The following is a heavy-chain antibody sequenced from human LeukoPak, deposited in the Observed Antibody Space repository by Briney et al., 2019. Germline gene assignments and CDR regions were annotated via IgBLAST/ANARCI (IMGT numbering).Heavy chain of an antibody. CDR1: GGSFSGYY. CDR2: INHSGST. J-gene: IGHJ5*02. CDR3: ARVEGGCSRTSCYFDP. Sequence: SETLSLTCAVYGGSFSGYYWSWIRQPPGKGLEWIGEINHSGSTNYNPSLKSRVTISVDTSKNQFSLKLSSVTAADTAVYYCARVEGGCSRTSCYFDPWGQGTLVTVSS. V-gene: IGHV4-34*01. D-gene: IGHD2-2*01.